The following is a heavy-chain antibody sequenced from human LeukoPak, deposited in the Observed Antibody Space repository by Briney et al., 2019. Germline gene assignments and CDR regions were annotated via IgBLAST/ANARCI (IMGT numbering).Heavy chain of an antibody. CDR1: GGSVSTYS. D-gene: IGHD5-12*01. Sequence: SETLSLTCTVSGGSVSTYSWSWIRQPPGKGLEWIGYSYASGRSNYNPSLKSRVTILVDTSKNQFSLKLSSVTAADTAVYYCAGQGAYVLDYWGQGTLVTASS. J-gene: IGHJ4*02. CDR3: AGQGAYVLDY. CDR2: SYASGRS. V-gene: IGHV4-59*08.